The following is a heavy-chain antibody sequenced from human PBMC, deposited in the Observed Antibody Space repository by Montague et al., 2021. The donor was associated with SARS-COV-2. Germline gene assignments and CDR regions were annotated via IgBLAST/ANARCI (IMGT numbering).Heavy chain of an antibody. Sequence: SETLSLTCAVYGGSFSGYYWTWIHQSPGKGLEWIAEINHSGTTNYNFNPSLRSRVTISVDTSTSQFSLKLSSVTAADTGVYYCARWDPQTLTLIGLRGKSASDYWGQGTLVTVSS. D-gene: IGHD4-23*01. J-gene: IGHJ4*02. CDR2: INHSGTT. CDR1: GGSFSGYY. V-gene: IGHV4-34*01. CDR3: ARWDPQTLTLIGLRGKSASDY.